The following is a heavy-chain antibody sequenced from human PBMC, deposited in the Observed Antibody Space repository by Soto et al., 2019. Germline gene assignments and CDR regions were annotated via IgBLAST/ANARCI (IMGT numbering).Heavy chain of an antibody. CDR2: IFWDDDK. Sequence: QITLRESGPTLVKPTQTLTLTCTFSGFSLSTSGVGVGWIRQPPAKALEWLGIIFWDDDKRYRPSLKRRVSITKDTSINQLVLTMTNMDPVDTATYYCAHLAWKEMWPRAPVVNWGQGTPVTVSS. D-gene: IGHD1-1*01. CDR3: AHLAWKEMWPRAPVVN. CDR1: GFSLSTSGVG. J-gene: IGHJ4*02. V-gene: IGHV2-5*02.